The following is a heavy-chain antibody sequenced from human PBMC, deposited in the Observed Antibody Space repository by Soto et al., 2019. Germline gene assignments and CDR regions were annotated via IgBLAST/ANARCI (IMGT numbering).Heavy chain of an antibody. D-gene: IGHD6-13*01. J-gene: IGHJ5*02. CDR3: ARGSSSWYNWFDP. CDR2: IYYSGST. V-gene: IGHV4-59*01. Sequence: SETLSLTCTVSGGSISSYYWSWIRQPPGKGLEWIGYIYYSGSTNYNPSLKSRVTISVDTSKNQFSLKLSSVTAADTAVYYCARGSSSWYNWFDPWGQGTLVTVSS. CDR1: GGSISSYY.